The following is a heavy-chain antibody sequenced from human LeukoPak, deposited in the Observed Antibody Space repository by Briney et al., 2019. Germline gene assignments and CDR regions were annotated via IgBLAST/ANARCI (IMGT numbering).Heavy chain of an antibody. CDR2: INTSGST. J-gene: IGHJ3*02. Sequence: SETLSLTCTVSGGSISSYYWSWIRQSAGKGLDWIGRINTSGSTNYNPSLKSRVTMSLDTSKNQLSLKLRSVTAADTAVYYCARAEKQVALDAFDIWGQGTMVTVSS. V-gene: IGHV4-4*07. CDR1: GGSISSYY. CDR3: ARAEKQVALDAFDI.